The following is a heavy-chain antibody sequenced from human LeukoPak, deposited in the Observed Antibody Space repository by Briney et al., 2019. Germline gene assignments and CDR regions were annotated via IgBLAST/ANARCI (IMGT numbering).Heavy chain of an antibody. V-gene: IGHV3-74*01. J-gene: IGHJ2*01. Sequence: GGSLRLSCAASGFTLSSYWMHWVRQAPGKGLVWVSRIIRDGSSINYADSVKGRFTISRDDAKNTLYLQMNSRRAEDTAVYYCARDTITSSRFFDVWGRGTLVTVSS. CDR2: IIRDGSSI. CDR3: ARDTITSSRFFDV. CDR1: GFTLSSYW. D-gene: IGHD3-16*01.